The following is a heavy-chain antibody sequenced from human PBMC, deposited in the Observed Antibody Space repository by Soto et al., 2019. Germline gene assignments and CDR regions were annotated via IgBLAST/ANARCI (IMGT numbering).Heavy chain of an antibody. CDR1: GYTFTSYA. J-gene: IGHJ4*02. CDR3: ARDILFDY. D-gene: IGHD2-15*01. CDR2: INAGNGNT. V-gene: IGHV1-3*05. Sequence: QVQLVQSGAEEKKPGASVKVSCKASGYTFTSYAMHWVRQAPGQRLEWMGWINAGNGNTKYSHKFQGRVTITRDTSASTAYMELSSLRSEDTAVYSCARDILFDYWGQATLVTVSS.